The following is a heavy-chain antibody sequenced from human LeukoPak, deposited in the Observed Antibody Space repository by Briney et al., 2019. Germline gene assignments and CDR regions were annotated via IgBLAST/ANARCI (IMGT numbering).Heavy chain of an antibody. CDR2: IKSKTDGGTT. Sequence: WGSLRLSCAGSGFTFSDHNMDWVRQAPGKGLEWVGRIKSKTDGGTTDYAAPVKGRFTISRDDSKNTLYLQMNSLKTEDTAVYYCTTTLYYYDSSGYRRYYFDYWGQGTLVTVSS. D-gene: IGHD3-22*01. CDR1: GFTFSDHN. CDR3: TTTLYYYDSSGYRRYYFDY. J-gene: IGHJ4*02. V-gene: IGHV3-15*01.